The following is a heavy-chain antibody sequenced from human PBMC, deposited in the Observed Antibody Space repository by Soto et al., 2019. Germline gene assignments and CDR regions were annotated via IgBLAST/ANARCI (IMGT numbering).Heavy chain of an antibody. V-gene: IGHV3-64D*06. CDR3: VKDKYSSGCYLRGYYFDY. J-gene: IGHJ4*02. CDR2: ISSNGGST. D-gene: IGHD6-19*01. CDR1: GFTFSSYA. Sequence: GGSLRLSCSASGFTFSSYAMHWVRQAPGKGLEYASAISSNGGSTYYADSVKGRFTISRDNSKNTLYLRMSSLRAEDTAVYYCVKDKYSSGCYLRGYYFDYWGQGTLVTVSS.